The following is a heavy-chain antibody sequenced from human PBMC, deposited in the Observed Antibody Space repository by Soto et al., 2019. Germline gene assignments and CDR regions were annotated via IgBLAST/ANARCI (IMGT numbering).Heavy chain of an antibody. J-gene: IGHJ6*02. D-gene: IGHD1-1*01. CDR3: AREQSPQQRYYGMDV. V-gene: IGHV3-74*01. CDR1: GFTFSSYW. CDR2: INRDGSST. Sequence: EVQLVESGGGLVQPGGSLRLSCAASGFTFSSYWMHWVRQAPGKVLVWVSRINRDGSSTSYADSVKGRFTISRDNAKNTLYLQMNSLRAEDTAVYYCAREQSPQQRYYGMDVWGQGTTGTVSS.